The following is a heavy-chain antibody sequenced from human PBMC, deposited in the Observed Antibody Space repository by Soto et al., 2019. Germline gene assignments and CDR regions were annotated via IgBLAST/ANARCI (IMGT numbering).Heavy chain of an antibody. CDR1: GFSLSTYHMG. J-gene: IGHJ4*02. Sequence: QITLKESGPTLVRPAQTLTLTCDFSGFSLSTYHMGVAWIRLPPGKALEWLALIYWDDDKRYSPSLKDRLAISKDTSSNQVVLTITNIDPGDSATYFCAHAGDYDLLTFDHWGPGTLVTVSS. V-gene: IGHV2-5*02. D-gene: IGHD4-17*01. CDR2: IYWDDDK. CDR3: AHAGDYDLLTFDH.